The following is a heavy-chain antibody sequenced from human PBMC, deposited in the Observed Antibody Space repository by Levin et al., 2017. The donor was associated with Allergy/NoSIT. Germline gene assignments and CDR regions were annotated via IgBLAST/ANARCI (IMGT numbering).Heavy chain of an antibody. D-gene: IGHD5-18*01. CDR1: GGTFSSYA. CDR2: IIPIFGTA. CDR3: ARVRVAGYAGWSEAGWFDP. J-gene: IGHJ5*02. Sequence: SVKVSCKASGGTFSSYAISWVRQAPGQGLEWMGGIIPIFGTANYAQKFQGRVTITADESTSTAYMELSSLRSEDTAVYYCARVRVAGYAGWSEAGWFDPWGQGTLVTVSS. V-gene: IGHV1-69*13.